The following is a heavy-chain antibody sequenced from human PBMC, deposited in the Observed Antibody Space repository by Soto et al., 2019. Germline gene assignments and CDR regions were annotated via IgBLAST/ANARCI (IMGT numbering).Heavy chain of an antibody. D-gene: IGHD2-21*01. J-gene: IGHJ6*03. CDR3: ARGRNRGYSYYMDV. CDR1: GFSFSDSY. CDR2: ISSTGSSI. Sequence: GGSLRLSCAASGFSFSDSYMGWIRQAPGKGLEWILYISSTGSSIFYADSVKGRLSISRDNAKSSVYLHMNSLRAEDTAVYYCARGRNRGYSYYMDVWGNGTTVTVSS. V-gene: IGHV3-11*01.